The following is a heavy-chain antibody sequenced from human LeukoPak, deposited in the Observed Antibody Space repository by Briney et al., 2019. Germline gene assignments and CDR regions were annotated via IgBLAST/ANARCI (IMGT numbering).Heavy chain of an antibody. CDR1: GYTFTSYY. V-gene: IGHV1-46*01. CDR2: INPSGGST. CDR3: ARDSSSNWFDP. D-gene: IGHD6-6*01. J-gene: IGHJ5*02. Sequence: ASVKVSCKASGYTFTSYYMHWVRQAPAPGLEWVGIINPSGGSTSYAQKFQGRVTMTRDMSTSTVYMELSSLRSEDTAVYYCARDSSSNWFDPWGQGTLVTVSS.